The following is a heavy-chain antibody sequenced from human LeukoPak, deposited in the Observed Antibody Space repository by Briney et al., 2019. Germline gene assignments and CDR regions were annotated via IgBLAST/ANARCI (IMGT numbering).Heavy chain of an antibody. Sequence: GGSLRLSCAASGFTFSSYAMHWVRQAPGKGLEWVAVISYDGSNKYNADSVKGRFTISRDNSKNTLYLQMNSLRAEDTAVYYCARDPRFLEWLEFDYWGQGTLVTVSS. J-gene: IGHJ4*02. CDR2: ISYDGSNK. CDR1: GFTFSSYA. CDR3: ARDPRFLEWLEFDY. D-gene: IGHD3-3*01. V-gene: IGHV3-30*01.